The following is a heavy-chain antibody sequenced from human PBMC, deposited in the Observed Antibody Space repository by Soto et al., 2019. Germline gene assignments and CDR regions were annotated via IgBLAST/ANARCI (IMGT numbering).Heavy chain of an antibody. CDR2: ISSGSNTI. CDR3: ARDSASYSSSSGSYWYFDL. D-gene: IGHD6-6*01. Sequence: EVQLVESGGDLVQPGGSLRLSCEASGFTFSTYGMNWVRQAPGKGLEWVSYISSGSNTIYYADSVKGRLTISRDNAKNSVYLQMNSLSDEDMAVYYCARDSASYSSSSGSYWYFDLWGRGTLVTVSS. CDR1: GFTFSTYG. J-gene: IGHJ2*01. V-gene: IGHV3-48*02.